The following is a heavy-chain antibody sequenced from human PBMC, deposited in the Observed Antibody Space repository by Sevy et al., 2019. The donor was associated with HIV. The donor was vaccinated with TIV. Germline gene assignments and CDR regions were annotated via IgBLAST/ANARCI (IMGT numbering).Heavy chain of an antibody. CDR3: ARAASVVVPAAKVYYYYYYGMDV. CDR1: GFTFSSYW. D-gene: IGHD2-2*01. J-gene: IGHJ6*02. CDR2: INSDGSST. V-gene: IGHV3-74*01. Sequence: GGSLRLSCAASGFTFSSYWMHWVRQAPGKGLVWVSRINSDGSSTSYADSVKGRFTISRHNAKNTLYLQMNSLRAEDTAVYYCARAASVVVPAAKVYYYYYYGMDVWGQGTTVTVSS.